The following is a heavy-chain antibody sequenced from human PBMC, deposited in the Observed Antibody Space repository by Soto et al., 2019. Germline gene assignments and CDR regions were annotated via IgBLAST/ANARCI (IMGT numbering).Heavy chain of an antibody. CDR1: GFTLSNHA. J-gene: IGHJ3*01. CDR3: ARVRVWAFDV. V-gene: IGHV3-30-3*01. CDR2: ISYDGSNK. Sequence: PGGSLRLSCAASGFTLSNHAMHWVRQAPGKGLEWVALISYDGSNKYYADSVKGRFTISRDNSKNTLFLQMNSLRAEDTAVYSCARVRVWAFDVWGQGTMVTVSS. D-gene: IGHD2-21*01.